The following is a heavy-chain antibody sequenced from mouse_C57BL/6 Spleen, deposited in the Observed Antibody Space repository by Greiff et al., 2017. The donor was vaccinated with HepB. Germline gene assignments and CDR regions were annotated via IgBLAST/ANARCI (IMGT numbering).Heavy chain of an antibody. Sequence: EVMLVESGGGLVKPGGSLKLSCAASGFTFSSYAMSWVRQTPEKRLEWVATISDGGSYTYYPDNVKGRFTISRDNAKNNLYLQMSHLKSEDTAMYYCARVEDDYDRTGFGVWGQGTLVTVSA. D-gene: IGHD2-4*01. J-gene: IGHJ3*02. V-gene: IGHV5-4*03. CDR3: ARVEDDYDRTGFGV. CDR2: ISDGGSYT. CDR1: GFTFSSYA.